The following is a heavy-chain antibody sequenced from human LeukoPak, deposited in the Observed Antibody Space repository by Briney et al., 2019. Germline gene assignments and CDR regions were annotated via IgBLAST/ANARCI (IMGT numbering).Heavy chain of an antibody. V-gene: IGHV3-66*01. Sequence: PGGSLRLSCAASGFTVSSSYMSWVRQAPGKGLEWVSVIYSNSFTHYADSVKGRFTISRDNSKNTLYLQMNSLRVADTAVYYCARDSGYQESSGFWGQGTLVTVSS. CDR1: GFTVSSSY. J-gene: IGHJ4*02. CDR3: ARDSGYQESSGF. CDR2: IYSNSFT. D-gene: IGHD6-19*01.